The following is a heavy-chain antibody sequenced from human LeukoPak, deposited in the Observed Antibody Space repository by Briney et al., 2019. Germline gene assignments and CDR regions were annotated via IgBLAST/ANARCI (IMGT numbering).Heavy chain of an antibody. J-gene: IGHJ4*02. V-gene: IGHV3-30*02. Sequence: GGSLRLSCAASGFSFSDYYMSWIRQAPGKGLEWLAFIWYDEITKDYADSVKGRFTISRDNSKNTLYVQMNSLRADDTAVYYCAKDSSDYYFDYWGQGTLVTVSS. CDR2: IWYDEITK. CDR3: AKDSSDYYFDY. CDR1: GFSFSDYY. D-gene: IGHD3-22*01.